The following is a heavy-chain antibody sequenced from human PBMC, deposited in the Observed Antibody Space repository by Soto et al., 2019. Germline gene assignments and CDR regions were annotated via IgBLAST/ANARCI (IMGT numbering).Heavy chain of an antibody. CDR3: ARAPHGMDV. J-gene: IGHJ6*02. CDR1: GFIFSSYA. Sequence: QVQLVESGGGVVQPRRSLRLSCAASGFIFSSYAMHWVRQAPGKGLEGVAVISYDGSKKYYADSVKGRYTLSRDDSKNTLYLQMNSLRAEDTAVYYCARAPHGMDVCGQGTTVTVSS. CDR2: ISYDGSKK. V-gene: IGHV3-30-3*01.